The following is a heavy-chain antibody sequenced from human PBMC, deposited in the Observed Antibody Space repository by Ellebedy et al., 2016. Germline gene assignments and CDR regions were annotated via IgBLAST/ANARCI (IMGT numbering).Heavy chain of an antibody. V-gene: IGHV4-39*01. CDR1: GGSISSGSYY. D-gene: IGHD1-26*01. CDR2: ISYSGTN. CDR3: ARLFFSFNGIYDRYFDS. J-gene: IGHJ4*02. Sequence: SETLSLTCVVSGGSISSGSYYWGWIRQPPEKGLEWIGSISYSGTNYYDPSLKSRVTISIDTSKTQFSLKLSSVTAADTAVYYCARLFFSFNGIYDRYFDSWGQGTLVTVSS.